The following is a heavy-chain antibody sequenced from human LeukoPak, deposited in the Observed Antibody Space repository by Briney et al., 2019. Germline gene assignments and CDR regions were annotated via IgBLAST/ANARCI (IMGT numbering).Heavy chain of an antibody. D-gene: IGHD6-19*01. CDR1: GFTFSSYS. J-gene: IGHJ3*02. CDR2: ISSSSSYI. CDR3: ARVIAVAGSYAFDI. Sequence: GGSLRLSCAASGFTFSSYSMNWVRQAPGKGLEWVSSISSSSSYIYYADSVKGRFTIPRDNAKNSLYLQMNSLRAEDTAVYYCARVIAVAGSYAFDIWGQGTMVTVSS. V-gene: IGHV3-21*01.